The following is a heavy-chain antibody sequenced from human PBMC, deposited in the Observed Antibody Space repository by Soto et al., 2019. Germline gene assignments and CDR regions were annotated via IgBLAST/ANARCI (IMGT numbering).Heavy chain of an antibody. D-gene: IGHD4-17*01. CDR3: ARYFGNDYGDPGWVDP. J-gene: IGHJ5*02. CDR2: INGYNGHT. CDR1: GYTFTSYG. V-gene: IGHV1-18*01. Sequence: QVQLVQSGAEVKKPGASVKVSCKASGYTFTSYGISWVRQAPGQGLEWMGWINGYNGHTNYAQRFQGRVPMTTDTSTSTAFLEIRGLRFDDTAVYYCARYFGNDYGDPGWVDPWGQGALVSVAS.